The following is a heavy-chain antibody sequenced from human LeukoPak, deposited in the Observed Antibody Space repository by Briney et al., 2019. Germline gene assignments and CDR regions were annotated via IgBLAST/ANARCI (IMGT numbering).Heavy chain of an antibody. D-gene: IGHD3-3*01. V-gene: IGHV3-23*01. CDR2: ISGSGGST. CDR3: AKVPDFGVGSYYYYMDV. J-gene: IGHJ6*03. CDR1: GFTFSSYA. Sequence: GGSLRLSCAASGFTFSSYAMSWVRQAPGKGLEWVSGISGSGGSTYYAASVKGRFTISRDNPKNTLYLQVNSLRAEDTAVYYCAKVPDFGVGSYYYYMDVWGKGTTVTVSS.